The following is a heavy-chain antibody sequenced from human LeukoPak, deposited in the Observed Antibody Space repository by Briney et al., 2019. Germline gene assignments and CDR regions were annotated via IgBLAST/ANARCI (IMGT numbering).Heavy chain of an antibody. D-gene: IGHD4-11*01. J-gene: IGHJ6*03. CDR3: VRAPYSNRYYYYYYMDV. CDR1: GGSISSYY. Sequence: PETLSLTCTVSGGSISSYYWSWIRQPPGKGLEWIGYIYYSGSTNYNPSLKSRVTISVDTSKNQFSLKLSSVTAADTAVYYCVRAPYSNRYYYYYYMDVWGKGTTVTDSS. V-gene: IGHV4-59*01. CDR2: IYYSGST.